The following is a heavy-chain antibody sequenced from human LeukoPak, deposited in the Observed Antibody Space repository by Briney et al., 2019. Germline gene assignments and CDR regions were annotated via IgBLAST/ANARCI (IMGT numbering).Heavy chain of an antibody. CDR1: GFTFSSFS. CDR3: AKDYYCSGGSCYPRMDV. Sequence: GGSLRLSCAASGFTFSSFSMNWVRQAPGKGLEWVSFITGSSSTIYYADSVKGRFTISRDNAKNSLYLQMNSLRAEDTAVYYCAKDYYCSGGSCYPRMDVWGQGTTVTVSS. J-gene: IGHJ6*02. CDR2: ITGSSSTI. D-gene: IGHD2-15*01. V-gene: IGHV3-48*01.